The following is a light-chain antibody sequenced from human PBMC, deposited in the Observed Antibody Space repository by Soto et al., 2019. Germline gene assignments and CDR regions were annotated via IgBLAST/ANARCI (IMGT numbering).Light chain of an antibody. CDR2: ATS. Sequence: EIVFAQAPGTLSFSPGETATPPRRASQTVNSDYLAWFQQGPGQAPRLLIFATSRRATDIPDRFSGSGSGTDFTLAIRRLEPEDFAVYYCHQFGYSPRTFGQGTKVDIK. V-gene: IGKV3-20*01. J-gene: IGKJ1*01. CDR3: HQFGYSPRT. CDR1: QTVNSDY.